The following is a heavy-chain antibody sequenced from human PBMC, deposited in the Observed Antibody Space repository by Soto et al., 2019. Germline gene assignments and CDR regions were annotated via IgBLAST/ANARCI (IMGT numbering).Heavy chain of an antibody. D-gene: IGHD2-15*01. CDR3: AKVPPDRSASLEY. Sequence: GGSLRLSCAASGFTFSSYAMGWVRQAPGKGLEWVAAISGSGGSTYYADSVRGRFTISRDNSKNTLYLQMNSLRAEDTAVYYCAKVPPDRSASLEYWAQGTVVTVSS. V-gene: IGHV3-23*01. CDR2: ISGSGGST. J-gene: IGHJ4*02. CDR1: GFTFSSYA.